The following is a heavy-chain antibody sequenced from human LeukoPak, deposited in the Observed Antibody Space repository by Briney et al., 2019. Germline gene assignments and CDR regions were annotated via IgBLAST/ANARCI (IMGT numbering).Heavy chain of an antibody. Sequence: PGGSLRLSCAASGFTFRDYTMNWVRQAPGKGLEWVSSISSSSSYIYYADSVKGRFTISRDNAKNSLYLQMNSLRAEDTAVYYCARDGVRTYYDFWSGYARGTNYYGMDVWGQGTTVTVSS. V-gene: IGHV3-21*01. J-gene: IGHJ6*02. CDR2: ISSSSSYI. D-gene: IGHD3-3*01. CDR3: ARDGVRTYYDFWSGYARGTNYYGMDV. CDR1: GFTFRDYT.